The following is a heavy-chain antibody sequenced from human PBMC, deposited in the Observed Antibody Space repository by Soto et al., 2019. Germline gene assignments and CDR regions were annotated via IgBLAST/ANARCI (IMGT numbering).Heavy chain of an antibody. CDR3: ARRTTSYYYGMDV. Sequence: GASVKVSCKASGGTFSSYAISWVRQAPGQGLEWMGWINPNSGGTNYAQKFQGRVTMTRDTSISTAYMELSRLRSDDTAVYYCARRTTSYYYGMDVWGQGTTVTVSS. CDR1: GGTFSSYA. V-gene: IGHV1-2*02. CDR2: INPNSGGT. D-gene: IGHD4-17*01. J-gene: IGHJ6*02.